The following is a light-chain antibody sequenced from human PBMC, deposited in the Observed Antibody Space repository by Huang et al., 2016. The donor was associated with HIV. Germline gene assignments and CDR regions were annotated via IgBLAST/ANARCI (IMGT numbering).Light chain of an antibody. Sequence: EIVLTQSPGTLSLSPGERATLSCRASQSVSSSHLACYQQKPGQAPGLLIYGTSNRATGIPDGFSGSGSGTDFTLTISRLEPEDFAVYYCQQYGSSPPVTFGGGTKVEIK. CDR3: QQYGSSPPVT. CDR2: GTS. CDR1: QSVSSSH. V-gene: IGKV3-20*01. J-gene: IGKJ4*01.